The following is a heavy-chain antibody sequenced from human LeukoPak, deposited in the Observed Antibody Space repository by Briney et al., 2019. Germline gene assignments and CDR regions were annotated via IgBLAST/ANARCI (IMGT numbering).Heavy chain of an antibody. V-gene: IGHV4-39*07. Sequence: PSETLSLTCTVSGGSISSSSYYWGWIRQPPGKGLEWIGSIYYSGSTYYNPSLKSRVTISVDTSKNQFSLKLSSVTAADTAVYYCARSRGVPITIFGVVISPYFDYWGQGTLVTVSS. J-gene: IGHJ4*02. CDR1: GGSISSSSYY. CDR3: ARSRGVPITIFGVVISPYFDY. CDR2: IYYSGST. D-gene: IGHD3-3*01.